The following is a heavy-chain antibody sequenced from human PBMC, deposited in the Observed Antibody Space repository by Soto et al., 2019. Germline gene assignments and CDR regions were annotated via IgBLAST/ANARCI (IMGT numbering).Heavy chain of an antibody. V-gene: IGHV2-26*01. J-gene: IGHJ4*02. CDR1: GFSLSNARMG. CDR2: IFSNDEK. D-gene: IGHD2-2*02. CDR3: ALTIVVVPAAIVGHDY. Sequence: QVTLKESGPVLVKPTETLTLTCTVSGFSLSNARMGVSWIRQPPGKALEWLAHIFSNDEKSYSTSLKSRLTISKDTSKSQVVLTMTNMDPVDTATYYCALTIVVVPAAIVGHDYWGQGTLVTVSS.